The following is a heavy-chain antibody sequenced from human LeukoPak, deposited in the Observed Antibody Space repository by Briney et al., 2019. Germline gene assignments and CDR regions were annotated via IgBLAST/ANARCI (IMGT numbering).Heavy chain of an antibody. V-gene: IGHV3-7*01. D-gene: IGHD3-3*01. CDR1: GFTFSSYW. J-gene: IGHJ6*03. CDR2: IKQDGSEK. Sequence: PGGSLRLSCAASGFTFSSYWMSWVRQAPGKGQEWVANIKQDGSEKYYVDSVKGRFTISRDNAKNSLYLQMNSLRAEDTAVYYCAREGADYDFWSGYYYYYYYMDVWGKGTTVTVSS. CDR3: AREGADYDFWSGYYYYYYYMDV.